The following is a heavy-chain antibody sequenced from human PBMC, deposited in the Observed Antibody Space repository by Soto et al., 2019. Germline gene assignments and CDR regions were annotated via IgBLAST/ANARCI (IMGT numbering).Heavy chain of an antibody. CDR1: GGSIRNHY. J-gene: IGHJ4*02. CDR3: MWANWHSEY. D-gene: IGHD7-27*01. CDR2: IYYNGNT. Sequence: QVQLQESGPGLVTHSENLAPTSRVSGGSIRNHYSSWIRRPPGKGLEWIDHIYYNGNTTYNPSLKGRVTTAVDTSRNPLSLQLTTVPAADTACYYCMWANWHSEYWGQRNLVIVSS. V-gene: IGHV4-59*11.